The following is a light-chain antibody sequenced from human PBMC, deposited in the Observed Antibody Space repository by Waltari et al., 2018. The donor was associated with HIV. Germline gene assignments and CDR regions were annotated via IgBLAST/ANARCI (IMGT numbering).Light chain of an antibody. V-gene: IGKV4-1*01. CDR2: WAS. Sequence: DIVMTQSPDSLAVSLGERATINCKSSQSVLYRSNNKEYLAWYQQKPGQPPKLLIYWASTRESGVPDRFSGSGSGTDFTLTISSLLAEDVAVYYCQQYYSTPQTFGQGTRVEIK. J-gene: IGKJ1*01. CDR1: QSVLYRSNNKEY. CDR3: QQYYSTPQT.